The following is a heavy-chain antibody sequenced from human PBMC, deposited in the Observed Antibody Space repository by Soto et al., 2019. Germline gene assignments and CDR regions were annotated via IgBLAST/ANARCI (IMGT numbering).Heavy chain of an antibody. CDR2: ISWKSGTI. V-gene: IGHV3-9*01. D-gene: IGHD2-2*01. J-gene: IGHJ5*02. CDR3: AKDMSARSDSWLNWFDP. Sequence: EVQLVESGGGLVQPGGSLRLSCAASGFTFDDYVMHWVRQDPGKGLEWVSGISWKSGTIGYADSVQGRFTISRDNAKNSLYLQMSSLRTEDTAFYYCAKDMSARSDSWLNWFDPWGQGTLVTVSS. CDR1: GFTFDDYV.